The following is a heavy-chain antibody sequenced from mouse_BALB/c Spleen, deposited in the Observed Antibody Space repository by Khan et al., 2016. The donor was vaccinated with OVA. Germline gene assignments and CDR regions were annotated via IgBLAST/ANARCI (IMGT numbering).Heavy chain of an antibody. Sequence: EVQLQESGPGLVKPSQSLSLTCTVTGYSITSGYGWNWIRQFPGNKLGWMGYISYSGSTNYNPSLKSRISITRDTSKYQFFLQLNSVTTEDTATYYCARTARIKYWGQGTTRTVSS. CDR2: ISYSGST. V-gene: IGHV3-2*02. CDR3: ARTARIKY. J-gene: IGHJ2*01. CDR1: GYSITSGYG. D-gene: IGHD1-2*01.